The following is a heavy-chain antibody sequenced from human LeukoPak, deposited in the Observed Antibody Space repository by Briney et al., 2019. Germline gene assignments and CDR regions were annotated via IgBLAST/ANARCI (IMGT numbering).Heavy chain of an antibody. V-gene: IGHV4-39*01. J-gene: IGHJ4*02. D-gene: IGHD2-21*01. CDR2: IYYSGNT. CDR3: AKLGRLLQPPSF. CDR1: GGSITTSNYY. Sequence: SETLSLTCTVSGGSITTSNYYWGWIRQPPGKGLEWIGNIYYSGNTSYNPSLKSRVTIFVDTSKSQFSLKLSSVTAADTAGYYCAKLGRLLQPPSFWGQGTLVSVSS.